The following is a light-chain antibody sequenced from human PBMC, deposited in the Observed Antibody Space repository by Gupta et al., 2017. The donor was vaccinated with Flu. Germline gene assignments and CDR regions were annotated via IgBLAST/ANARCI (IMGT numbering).Light chain of an antibody. V-gene: IGKV3-15*01. Sequence: ATLSVSPGERATLSCRASQSVSSNLAWYQQKPGQAPRLLIYGASTRATGIPARFSGSGSGTEFTLTISSRQSEDFAVYYCQQYNNWPPVTFGGGTKVEIK. J-gene: IGKJ4*01. CDR1: QSVSSN. CDR3: QQYNNWPPVT. CDR2: GAS.